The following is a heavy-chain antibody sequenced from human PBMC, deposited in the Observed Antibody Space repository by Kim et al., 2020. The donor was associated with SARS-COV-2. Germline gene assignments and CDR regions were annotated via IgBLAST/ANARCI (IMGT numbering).Heavy chain of an antibody. CDR1: RFSFSSFA. J-gene: IGHJ4*01. CDR2: ISGRGNST. CDR3: AKDGRYTTSWRHFDS. D-gene: IGHD6-13*01. V-gene: IGHV3-23*01. Sequence: GGSLRLSCAASRFSFSSFAMSWVRQAPGKGLEWVSAISGRGNSTNYADSVKGRFTISRDNSKSTLYLQMSSLWAEDTAVYYCAKDGRYTTSWRHFDSWC.